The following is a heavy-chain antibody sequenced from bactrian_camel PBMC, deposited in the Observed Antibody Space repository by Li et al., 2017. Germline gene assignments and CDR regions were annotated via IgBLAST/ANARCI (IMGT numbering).Heavy chain of an antibody. CDR1: GITFSRHD. J-gene: IGHJ4*01. D-gene: IGHD2*01. V-gene: IGHV3S6*01. CDR3: AVGAAGRGVVATLNSSQYRF. CDR2: ITSLPSLFRAA. Sequence: VQLVESGGGLVQPGESLRLSCVASGITFSRHDMSWVRQAPGKEVEWVAGITSLPSLFRAASYADSVKGRFTISRDNAKNILYLQMNSLKPEDTAMYYCAVGAAGRGVVATLNSSQYRFWGHGTQVTVS.